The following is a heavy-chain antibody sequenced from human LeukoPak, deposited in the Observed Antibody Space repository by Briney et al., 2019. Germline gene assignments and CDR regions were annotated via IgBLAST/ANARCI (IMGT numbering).Heavy chain of an antibody. CDR3: ARGGGYYYYYFEY. Sequence: PGESLKISCKGSGYSFTNYWIGWVRQMPGKGLEWMGIIYPGDSDTRHSPSFQGQVTISADKSISTAYLQWSSLRASDTAMYYCARGGGYYYYYFEYWGQGTLVTVSS. J-gene: IGHJ4*02. CDR2: IYPGDSDT. D-gene: IGHD3-22*01. CDR1: GYSFTNYW. V-gene: IGHV5-51*01.